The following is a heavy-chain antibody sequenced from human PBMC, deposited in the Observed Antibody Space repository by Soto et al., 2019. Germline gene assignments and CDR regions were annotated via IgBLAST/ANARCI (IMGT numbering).Heavy chain of an antibody. D-gene: IGHD4-17*01. CDR3: AREQYEFGDLYYVDY. Sequence: QVQLVQSGGEVKRPGASVQVSCKASGYDFERFPISWVRQARGQGLEWMGLISPYSGSRYYAEKFQGRVTMTTDTSTSTADMELRSLTSDDTAVYFCAREQYEFGDLYYVDYWGQGTLVTVSS. CDR2: ISPYSGSR. CDR1: GYDFERFP. J-gene: IGHJ4*02. V-gene: IGHV1-18*04.